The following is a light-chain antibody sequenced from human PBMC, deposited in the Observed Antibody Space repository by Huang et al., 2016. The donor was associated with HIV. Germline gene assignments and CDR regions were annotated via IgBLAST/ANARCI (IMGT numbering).Light chain of an antibody. V-gene: IGKV4-1*01. CDR2: WAA. CDR1: QTILHDSDRRKY. J-gene: IGKJ3*01. CDR3: QQYYSSPFT. Sequence: DIVMTQSPDSLAVSLGERVNINCKSSQTILHDSDRRKYLAWYQQKPGQPPTRLIHWAASRKSGVPDRFIGSGSGTDCTLPIRRLQAEDVAVYYCQQYYSSPFTFGPGTNVDI.